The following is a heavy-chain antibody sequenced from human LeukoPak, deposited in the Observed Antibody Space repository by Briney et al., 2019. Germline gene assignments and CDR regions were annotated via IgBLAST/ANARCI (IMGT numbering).Heavy chain of an antibody. CDR1: GGSFSGYY. Sequence: SETLSLTCAVYGGSFSGYYWSWIRQPPGKGLEWIGEINHSGSTNYYPSLKSRVTISVDTSKNQFSLKLSSVTAADTAVYYCARLRYYGSGSYPMTGNWFDPWGQGTLVTVSS. CDR2: INHSGST. CDR3: ARLRYYGSGSYPMTGNWFDP. V-gene: IGHV4-34*01. J-gene: IGHJ5*02. D-gene: IGHD3-10*01.